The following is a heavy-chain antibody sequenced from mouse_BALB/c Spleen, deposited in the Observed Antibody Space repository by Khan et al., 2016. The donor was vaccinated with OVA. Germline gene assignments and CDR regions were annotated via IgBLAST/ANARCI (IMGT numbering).Heavy chain of an antibody. CDR2: INPGSGGT. D-gene: IGHD3-2*02. CDR1: GYAFSSYL. CDR3: SRSGYGFGAY. J-gene: IGHJ3*01. V-gene: IGHV1-54*01. Sequence: QVQLQQSGAELARPGTSVKMSCKASGYAFSSYLIEWVKQRPGQGLEWIGLINPGSGGTKNNEKFKDKATLTADTSSSTAYMQLSSLTSDDSAVYFCSRSGYGFGAYWGPGTLVTVSA.